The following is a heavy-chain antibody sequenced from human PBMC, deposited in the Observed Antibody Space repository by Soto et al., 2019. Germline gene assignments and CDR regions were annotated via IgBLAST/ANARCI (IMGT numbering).Heavy chain of an antibody. D-gene: IGHD6-19*01. V-gene: IGHV4-39*01. J-gene: IGHJ4*02. CDR1: GGSISSSSYY. CDR3: ARTGWYGPYFDY. CDR2: IYYSGST. Sequence: QLQLQESGPGLVKPSETLSLTCTVSGGSISSSSYYWGWIRQPPGKGLEWIGSIYYSGSTYYNPSLKSRVTISVDTSKNQFSLKLSSVTAADTAVYYCARTGWYGPYFDYWGQGTLVTVSS.